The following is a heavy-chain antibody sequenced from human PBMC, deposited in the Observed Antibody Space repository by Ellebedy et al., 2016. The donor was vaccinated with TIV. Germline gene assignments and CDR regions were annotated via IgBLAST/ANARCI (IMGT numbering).Heavy chain of an antibody. V-gene: IGHV4-34*01. CDR1: GGSFSGYY. CDR2: INHSGST. D-gene: IGHD3-22*01. J-gene: IGHJ4*02. Sequence: SETLSLTXAVYGGSFSGYYWSWIRQPPGKGLEWIGEINHSGSTNYNPSLKSRVTISVDTSKNQFSLKLSSVTAADTAVYYCARGGYYYDSSGYYDWGQGTLVTVSS. CDR3: ARGGYYYDSSGYYD.